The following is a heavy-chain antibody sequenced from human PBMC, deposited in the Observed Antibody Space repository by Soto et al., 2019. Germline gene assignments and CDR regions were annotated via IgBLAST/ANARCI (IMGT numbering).Heavy chain of an antibody. CDR3: ARDRFEYCSSTSCPNWFDP. Sequence: SVKVSCKASGGTFSSYTISWVRQAPGQGLEWMGRIIPILGIANYAQKFQGRVTITADKSTSTAYMELSSLRSEDTAVYYCARDRFEYCSSTSCPNWFDPWGQGTLVTVSS. CDR2: IIPILGIA. CDR1: GGTFSSYT. V-gene: IGHV1-69*04. J-gene: IGHJ5*02. D-gene: IGHD2-2*01.